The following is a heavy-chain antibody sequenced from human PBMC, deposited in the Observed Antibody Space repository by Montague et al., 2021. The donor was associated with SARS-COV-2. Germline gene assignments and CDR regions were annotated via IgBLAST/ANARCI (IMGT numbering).Heavy chain of an antibody. CDR3: ARHETGDPSFGD. CDR1: GGSIMRSDYY. D-gene: IGHD7-27*01. V-gene: IGHV4-39*01. Sequence: SETLSLTCTVSGGSIMRSDYYWSWIRQAPGKGLEWIVSIYYSGRTMYTPSLKTRLSMSIDKSKNQFSLRLNSATAADTSIYYCARHETGDPSFGDWGQGTLVTVSS. J-gene: IGHJ4*02. CDR2: IYYSGRT.